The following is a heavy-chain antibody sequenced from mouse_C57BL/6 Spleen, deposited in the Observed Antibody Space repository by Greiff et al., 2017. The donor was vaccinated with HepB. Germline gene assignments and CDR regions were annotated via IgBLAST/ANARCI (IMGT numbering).Heavy chain of an antibody. CDR3: ASIPVLGYFDY. CDR2: ISYDGSN. Sequence: EVKLVESGPGLVKPSQSLSLTCSVTGYSITSGYYWNWIRQFPGNKLEWMGYISYDGSNNYNPSLKNRISITRDTSKNQFFLKLNSVTTEDTATYYCASIPVLGYFDYWGQGTTLTVSS. D-gene: IGHD1-1*01. V-gene: IGHV3-6*01. J-gene: IGHJ2*01. CDR1: GYSITSGYY.